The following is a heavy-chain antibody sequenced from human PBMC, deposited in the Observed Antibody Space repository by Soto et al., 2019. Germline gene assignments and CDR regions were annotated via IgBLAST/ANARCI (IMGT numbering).Heavy chain of an antibody. Sequence: SETLSLTCTVSGGSVSSGSYYWSWIRQPPGKGLEWIGYIYYSESTNYNPSLKSRVTISVDTSKNQFSLKLSSVTAADTAVYYCARAFDYEEGTDYWGQGTLVTVSS. D-gene: IGHD4-17*01. J-gene: IGHJ4*02. CDR1: GGSVSSGSYY. CDR2: IYYSEST. CDR3: ARAFDYEEGTDY. V-gene: IGHV4-61*01.